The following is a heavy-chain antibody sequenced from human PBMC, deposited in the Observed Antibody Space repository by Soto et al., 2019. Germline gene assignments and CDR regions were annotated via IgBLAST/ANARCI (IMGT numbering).Heavy chain of an antibody. V-gene: IGHV1-69*02. Sequence: QVQLVQSGAEVKKPGSSVKVSCKASGGTFSSYTISWVRQAPGQGLEWMGRIIPILGIANYAQKFQGRVTITADQSTTTVYMEQSRLRSEDTAGYYCARTLTVACYYGMAVWGQGATVTVSS. CDR2: IIPILGIA. J-gene: IGHJ6*02. CDR1: GGTFSSYT. D-gene: IGHD6-19*01. CDR3: ARTLTVACYYGMAV.